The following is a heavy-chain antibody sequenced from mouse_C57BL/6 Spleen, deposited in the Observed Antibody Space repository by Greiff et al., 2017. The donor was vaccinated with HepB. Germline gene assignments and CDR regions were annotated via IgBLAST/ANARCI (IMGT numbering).Heavy chain of an antibody. V-gene: IGHV1-61*01. Sequence: QVQLQQLGAELVRPGSSVKLSCKASGYTFTSYWMDWVKQRPGQGLEWIGNIYPSDSETHYNQKFKDKATLTVDKSSSTAYMQLSSLTSEDSAVYYCARGGLQYYFDYWGQGTTLTVSS. CDR1: GYTFTSYW. CDR2: IYPSDSET. D-gene: IGHD2-13*01. J-gene: IGHJ2*01. CDR3: ARGGLQYYFDY.